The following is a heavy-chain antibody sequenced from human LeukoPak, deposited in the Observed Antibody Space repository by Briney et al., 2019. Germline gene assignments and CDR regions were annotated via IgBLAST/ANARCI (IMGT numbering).Heavy chain of an antibody. CDR1: GGSFSGYY. V-gene: IGHV4-34*01. CDR3: ASGVVVAATYFDY. Sequence: PSETLSLTCAVYGGSFSGYYWSWIRQPPGKGLEGMGEINHSGSTNYNPSLKSRVTISVDTSKNQFSLKLSSVTAADTAVYYCASGVVVAATYFDYWGQGTLVTVSS. D-gene: IGHD2-15*01. J-gene: IGHJ4*02. CDR2: INHSGST.